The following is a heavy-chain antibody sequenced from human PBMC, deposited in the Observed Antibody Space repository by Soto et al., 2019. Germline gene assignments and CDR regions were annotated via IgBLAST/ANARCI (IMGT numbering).Heavy chain of an antibody. V-gene: IGHV4-59*01. J-gene: IGHJ5*02. Sequence: XETLSLTCTVSVGSIISYYWSWIRQPPGKGLEWIGYIYYSGSTNYNPSLKSRVTISVDTSKNQFSLKLSSVTAADTAVYYCARVGGSYKAPWFEPWGQGTLVIVSS. CDR3: ARVGGSYKAPWFEP. D-gene: IGHD1-26*01. CDR2: IYYSGST. CDR1: VGSIISYY.